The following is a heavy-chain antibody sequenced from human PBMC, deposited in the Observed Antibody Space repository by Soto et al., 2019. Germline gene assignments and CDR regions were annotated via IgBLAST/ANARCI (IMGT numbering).Heavy chain of an antibody. CDR2: INAGNGNT. CDR3: ATDMLTGYYPYLDGMDV. Sequence: ASVKVSCKASGYTFTSYAMHWVRQAPGQRLEWMGWINAGNGNTKYSQKFQGRVTITRDTSASTAYMELSSLRSEDTAVYYCATDMLTGYYPYLDGMDVWGKGTTVTVAS. CDR1: GYTFTSYA. V-gene: IGHV1-3*01. D-gene: IGHD3-9*01. J-gene: IGHJ6*04.